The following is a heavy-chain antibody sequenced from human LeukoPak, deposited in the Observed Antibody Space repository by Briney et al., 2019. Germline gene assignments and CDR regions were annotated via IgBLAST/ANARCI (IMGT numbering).Heavy chain of an antibody. Sequence: PGGSLRLSCAASGFTVSSYAMSWVRQAPGKGLEWVSTISGSGGSTYYADFVKGRFTISRDNSTNTLYLQMNSLRTEDTAVYYCAKNDRSDYYMSGFDYWRQGTLVTVSS. V-gene: IGHV3-23*01. CDR1: GFTVSSYA. CDR2: ISGSGGST. CDR3: AKNDRSDYYMSGFDY. J-gene: IGHJ4*02. D-gene: IGHD3-22*01.